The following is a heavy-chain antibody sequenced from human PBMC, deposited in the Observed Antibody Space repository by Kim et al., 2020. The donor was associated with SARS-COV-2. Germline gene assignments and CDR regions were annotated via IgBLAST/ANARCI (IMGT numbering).Heavy chain of an antibody. V-gene: IGHV4-39*07. CDR2: VYYSGST. J-gene: IGHJ2*01. CDR3: ARNPKSGGYFDL. Sequence: SETLSLTCTVSGGSISSTSYYWGWIRQTPEKGLEWIGNVYYSGSTYYNPSLKSRVTISVDTSKNQFSLKLTSVTAADTAVYYCARNPKSGGYFDLWCRGT. CDR1: GGSISSTSYY. D-gene: IGHD1-26*01.